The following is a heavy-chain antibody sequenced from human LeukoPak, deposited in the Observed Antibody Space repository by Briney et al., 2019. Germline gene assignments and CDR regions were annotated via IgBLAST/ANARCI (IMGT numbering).Heavy chain of an antibody. V-gene: IGHV3-20*04. CDR1: GFTFDEYG. Sequence: GGSLRLSCAASGFTFDEYGMSWVRQAPGKGLEWVSGINWHGDSTDYADSVKGRFTISRDNAKNSLYLQMNSLRAEDTAVYYCARGDDYGSGSIDYWGQGTLVTVSS. D-gene: IGHD3-10*01. CDR3: ARGDDYGSGSIDY. CDR2: INWHGDST. J-gene: IGHJ4*02.